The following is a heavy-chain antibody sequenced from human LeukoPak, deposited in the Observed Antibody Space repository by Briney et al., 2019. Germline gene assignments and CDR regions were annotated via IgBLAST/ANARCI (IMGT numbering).Heavy chain of an antibody. J-gene: IGHJ5*02. D-gene: IGHD4-17*01. Sequence: PSETLSLTCTVSGGSISSYYWSWIRQPPGKGLEWIGYIYYSGSTNYNPSLKSRVTISVDTSKNQSSLKLSSVTAADTAVYYCARGNGDYVPNWFDPWGQGTLVTVSS. CDR3: ARGNGDYVPNWFDP. CDR2: IYYSGST. CDR1: GGSISSYY. V-gene: IGHV4-59*01.